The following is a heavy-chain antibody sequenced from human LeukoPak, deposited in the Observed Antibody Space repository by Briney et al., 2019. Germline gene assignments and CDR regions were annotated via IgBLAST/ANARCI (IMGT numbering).Heavy chain of an antibody. CDR1: GGSISSSSYY. J-gene: IGHJ4*02. Sequence: SETLSLTCTVSGGSISSSSYYWGWIRQPPGRGLEWIGSIYYSGSTYYNPSLKSRVTISVDTSKNQFSLKLSSVTAADTAVYYCARHRPWEYYFDYWGQGTLVTVSS. CDR3: ARHRPWEYYFDY. V-gene: IGHV4-39*01. D-gene: IGHD1-26*01. CDR2: IYYSGST.